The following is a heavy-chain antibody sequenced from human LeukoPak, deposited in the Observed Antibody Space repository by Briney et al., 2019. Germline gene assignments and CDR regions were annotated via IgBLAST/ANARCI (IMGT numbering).Heavy chain of an antibody. CDR1: GFTFSSYA. V-gene: IGHV3-23*01. CDR3: TKVRSGSSNWALRVFDY. D-gene: IGHD4-11*01. J-gene: IGHJ4*02. Sequence: GGSLRLSCAASGFTFSSYAMSWVRQAPGKGLEWVSGIYTGGSTYSADSVKGRFTIFRDNSKNTLHLQMHSLRVEDTAVYYCTKVRSGSSNWALRVFDYWGQGALVTVSS. CDR2: IYTGGST.